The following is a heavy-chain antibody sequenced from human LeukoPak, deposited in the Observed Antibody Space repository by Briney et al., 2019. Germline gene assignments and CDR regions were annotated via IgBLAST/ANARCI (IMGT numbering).Heavy chain of an antibody. CDR3: AAAPNIVVVPAVPGDTY. D-gene: IGHD2-2*01. Sequence: GASVEVSCKASGFTFTSSAVQWVRQARGQRLEWIGWIVVGSGNTNYAQKFQERVTITRDMSTSTAYMELSSLRSEDTAVYYCAAAPNIVVVPAVPGDTYWGQGILVTVSS. CDR2: IVVGSGNT. CDR1: GFTFTSSA. J-gene: IGHJ4*02. V-gene: IGHV1-58*01.